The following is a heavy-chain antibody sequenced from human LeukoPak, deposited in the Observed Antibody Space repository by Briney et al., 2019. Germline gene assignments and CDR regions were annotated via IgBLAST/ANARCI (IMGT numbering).Heavy chain of an antibody. CDR2: FDPEDGET. Sequence: ASVKVSCKVSGYTLTELSMHWVRQAPGKGLEWMGGFDPEDGETIYAQKFQGRVTMTEDTSTDTAYMELSSLRSEDTAVYYCATVAIVGATPVGFDYWGQGTLVTVSS. D-gene: IGHD1-26*01. V-gene: IGHV1-24*01. J-gene: IGHJ4*02. CDR3: ATVAIVGATPVGFDY. CDR1: GYTLTELS.